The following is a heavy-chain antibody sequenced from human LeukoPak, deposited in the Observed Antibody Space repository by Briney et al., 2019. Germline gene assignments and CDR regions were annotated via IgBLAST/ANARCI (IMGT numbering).Heavy chain of an antibody. CDR2: ISGDGGST. V-gene: IGHV3-43*02. J-gene: IGHJ4*02. CDR1: GSTFDDYA. CDR3: AKDRGYYYDSSGYYALIFDY. D-gene: IGHD3-22*01. Sequence: PGGSLRLSCAASGSTFDDYAMHWVRQAPGKGLEWVSLISGDGGSTYYADSVKGRFTISRDNSKNSLYLQMNSLRTEDTALYYCAKDRGYYYDSSGYYALIFDYWGQGTLVTVSP.